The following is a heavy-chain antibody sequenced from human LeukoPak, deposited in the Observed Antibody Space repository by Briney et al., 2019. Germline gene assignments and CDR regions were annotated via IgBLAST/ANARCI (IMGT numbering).Heavy chain of an antibody. Sequence: PSQTLSLTCAVSGGSISSGGYSWSWIRQPPGKGLEWIGYIYHSGSTYYNPSLKSRVTISVDRSKNQFSLKLSSVTAADTAVYYCARGRYGPTDPWDQGTLVTVSS. CDR3: ARGRYGPTDP. V-gene: IGHV4-30-2*01. CDR2: IYHSGST. D-gene: IGHD1-26*01. J-gene: IGHJ5*02. CDR1: GGSISSGGYS.